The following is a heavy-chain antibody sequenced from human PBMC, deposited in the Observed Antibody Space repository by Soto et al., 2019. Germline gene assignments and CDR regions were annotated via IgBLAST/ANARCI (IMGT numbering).Heavy chain of an antibody. Sequence: SVKVSCKASGGTFSSYAISWVRQAPGQGLEWMGGIIPIFGTANYAQKFQGRVTITADESTSTAYMELSGLRSEDTAVYYCARGGSSGSYYVNYFDYWGQGTLVTVSS. D-gene: IGHD3-22*01. CDR3: ARGGSSGSYYVNYFDY. V-gene: IGHV1-69*13. J-gene: IGHJ4*02. CDR1: GGTFSSYA. CDR2: IIPIFGTA.